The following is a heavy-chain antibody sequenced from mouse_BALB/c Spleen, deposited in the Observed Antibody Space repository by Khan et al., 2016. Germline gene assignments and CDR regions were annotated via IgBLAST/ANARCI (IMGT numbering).Heavy chain of an antibody. V-gene: IGHV3-2*02. CDR1: GYSITSDYA. Sequence: EVQLQESGPGLVKPSQSLSLTCTVTGYSITSDYAWNWIRQFPGNKLEWMGYISYSGSTSYNPSLKSRISITRDTSKKQFFLQLNSVTTEDTATXYCARSTTATRLFAYWGQGTLVPVSA. CDR2: ISYSGST. CDR3: ARSTTATRLFAY. J-gene: IGHJ3*01. D-gene: IGHD1-2*01.